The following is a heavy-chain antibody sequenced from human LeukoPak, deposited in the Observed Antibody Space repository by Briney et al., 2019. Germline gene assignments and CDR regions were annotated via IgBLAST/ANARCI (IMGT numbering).Heavy chain of an antibody. D-gene: IGHD5-18*01. CDR3: ARDLGYSYGYRFDP. CDR2: IYYSGST. CDR1: GGSISSGSYY. Sequence: SETLSLTCTVSGGSISSGSYYWSWIRQPPGKGLEWIGHIYYSGSTNYNPSLKSRVTISVDTSKKQFSLRVRSVTATDTAVYYCARDLGYSYGYRFDPWGQGTLVTVSS. V-gene: IGHV4-61*01. J-gene: IGHJ5*02.